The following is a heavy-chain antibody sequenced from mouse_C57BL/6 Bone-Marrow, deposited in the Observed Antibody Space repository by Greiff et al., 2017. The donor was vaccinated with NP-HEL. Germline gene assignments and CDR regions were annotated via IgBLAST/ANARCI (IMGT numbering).Heavy chain of an antibody. CDR2: IDPSDSYT. J-gene: IGHJ2*01. CDR1: GYTFTSYW. V-gene: IGHV1-50*01. D-gene: IGHD2-3*01. Sequence: QVQLQQPGAELVKPGASVKLSCKASGYTFTSYWMQWVKQRPGQGLEWIGEIDPSDSYTNYNQKFKGKATLTVDTSSSTAYMQLSSLTSEDSAVYYCARAGWLLHYWGQGTTLTVSS. CDR3: ARAGWLLHY.